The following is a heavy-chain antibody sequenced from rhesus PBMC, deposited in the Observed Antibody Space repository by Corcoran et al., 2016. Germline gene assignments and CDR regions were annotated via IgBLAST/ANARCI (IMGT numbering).Heavy chain of an antibody. CDR2: IYWDDDK. CDR3: ARHTTVYNRFDV. D-gene: IGHD4-29*01. J-gene: IGHJ5-1*01. Sequence: QVTLKESGPALVKPTQTLTLTCTFSGFSLTTSGMGVGWIRQPPGKTLDWLAHIYWDDDKRYNTSLKTRLTISKDTSKNQVVLTMTNMDPVDTATYYCARHTTVYNRFDVWGPGVLVTVSS. CDR1: GFSLTTSGMG. V-gene: IGHV2-1*01.